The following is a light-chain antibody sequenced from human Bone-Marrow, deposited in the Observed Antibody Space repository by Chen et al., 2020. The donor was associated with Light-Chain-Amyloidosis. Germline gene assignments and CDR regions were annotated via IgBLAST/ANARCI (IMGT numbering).Light chain of an antibody. CDR3: QSADCSGTYEVI. CDR2: RDT. V-gene: IGLV3-25*03. Sequence: YELTQPPSVSGSPGQTARITCSGDDLPTKYAYWYQQKPGQAPVLVIHRDTERPSGISERFSGSSSGTAATLSISGVQAEDEADYHCQSADCSGTYEVIFGGGTKLTVL. CDR1: DLPTKY. J-gene: IGLJ2*01.